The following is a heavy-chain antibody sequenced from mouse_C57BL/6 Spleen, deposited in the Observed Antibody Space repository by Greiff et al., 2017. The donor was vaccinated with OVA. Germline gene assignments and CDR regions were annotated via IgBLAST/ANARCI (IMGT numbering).Heavy chain of an antibody. CDR3: ARWGSNSLDY. Sequence: QVQLQQSGPELVKPGASVKISCKASGYAFSSSWMNWVKQRPGKGLEWIGRIYPGDGDTNYNGKFKGKATLTADKSSSTAYMQLSSLTSEDSAVYFCARWGSNSLDYWGQGTTLTVSS. CDR1: GYAFSSSW. V-gene: IGHV1-82*01. D-gene: IGHD2-5*01. CDR2: IYPGDGDT. J-gene: IGHJ2*01.